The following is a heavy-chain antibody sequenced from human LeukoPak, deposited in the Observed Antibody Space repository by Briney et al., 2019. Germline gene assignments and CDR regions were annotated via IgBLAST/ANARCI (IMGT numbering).Heavy chain of an antibody. V-gene: IGHV3-30*18. CDR1: GFTFSSYG. CDR3: AKDQHYYYDSSGYYTPDY. CDR2: ISYDGSNK. J-gene: IGHJ4*02. Sequence: PGRSLRLSCAASGFTFSSYGMHWVRQAPGKGLEWVAVISYDGSNKYYTDSVKGRFTISRDNSKNTLYLQMNSLRAEDTAVYYCAKDQHYYYDSSGYYTPDYWGQGTLVTVSS. D-gene: IGHD3-22*01.